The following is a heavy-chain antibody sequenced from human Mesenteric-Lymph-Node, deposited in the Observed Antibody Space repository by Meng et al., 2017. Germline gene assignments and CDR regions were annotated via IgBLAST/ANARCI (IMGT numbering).Heavy chain of an antibody. J-gene: IGHJ6*02. CDR3: ARVEGPGIAVAGTLRYYYYYGMDV. D-gene: IGHD6-19*01. Sequence: GESLKISCAASGFTFSSYWMSWVRQAPGKGLEWVANIKQDGSEKYYVDSVKGRFTISRDNAKNSLYLQMNSLRAEDTAVYYCARVEGPGIAVAGTLRYYYYYGMDVWGQGTTVTVSS. CDR1: GFTFSSYW. V-gene: IGHV3-7*01. CDR2: IKQDGSEK.